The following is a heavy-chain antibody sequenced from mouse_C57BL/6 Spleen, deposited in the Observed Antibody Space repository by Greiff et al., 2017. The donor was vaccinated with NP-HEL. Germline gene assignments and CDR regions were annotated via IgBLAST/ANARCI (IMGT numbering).Heavy chain of an antibody. D-gene: IGHD2-4*01. Sequence: EVKVVESGGGLVKPGGSLKLSCAASGFTFSSYAMSWVRQTPEKRLEWVATISDGGSYTYYPDNVKGRFTISRDNAKNNLYLQMSHLKSEDTAMYYCAREGLRRGYYFDYWGQGTTLTVSS. CDR3: AREGLRRGYYFDY. V-gene: IGHV5-4*01. CDR2: ISDGGSYT. J-gene: IGHJ2*01. CDR1: GFTFSSYA.